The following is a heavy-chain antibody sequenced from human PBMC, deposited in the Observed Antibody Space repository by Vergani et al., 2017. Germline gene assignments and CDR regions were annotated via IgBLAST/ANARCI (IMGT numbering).Heavy chain of an antibody. V-gene: IGHV3-66*01. CDR3: ARDAHTDGSYGYNWFDP. Sequence: EVQLVESGGGLVQPGGSLRLSCAASGFTVSSNYMSWVRQAPGKGLEWVSVIYSGGSTYYADSVKGRFTISRDNAKNSLYLQMNSLRADDTAVYYCARDAHTDGSYGYNWFDPWGQGTLVSVSS. D-gene: IGHD1-26*01. J-gene: IGHJ5*02. CDR1: GFTVSSNY. CDR2: IYSGGST.